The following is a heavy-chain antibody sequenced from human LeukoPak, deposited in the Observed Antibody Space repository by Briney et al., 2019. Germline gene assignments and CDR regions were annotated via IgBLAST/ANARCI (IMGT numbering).Heavy chain of an antibody. Sequence: PSETLSLTCAVYGGSFSGYYWSWIRQPPGKGLEWIGEINHSGSTNYNPSLKSRVTISVDTSKNQFSLKLSSVTAADTAVYYCARLIGPGRWLQQRPYYYYYGMDVWGQGTTVTVSS. CDR3: ARLIGPGRWLQQRPYYYYYGMDV. CDR1: GGSFSGYY. CDR2: INHSGST. D-gene: IGHD5-24*01. V-gene: IGHV4-34*01. J-gene: IGHJ6*02.